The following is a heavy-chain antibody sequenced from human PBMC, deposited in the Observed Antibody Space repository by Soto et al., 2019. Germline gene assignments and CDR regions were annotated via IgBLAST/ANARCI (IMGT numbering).Heavy chain of an antibody. D-gene: IGHD6-6*01. Sequence: QVQLVQSGAEVKKPGSSVKVSCKASGGTFSSYAISWVRQAPGQGLEWMGGIIPIFGTANYAQKFQGRVTIXAXXSTSTAYMELSSLRSEDTAVYYCARSNSSSTGMDVWGQGTTVTVSS. CDR2: IIPIFGTA. J-gene: IGHJ6*02. CDR1: GGTFSSYA. V-gene: IGHV1-69*12. CDR3: ARSNSSSTGMDV.